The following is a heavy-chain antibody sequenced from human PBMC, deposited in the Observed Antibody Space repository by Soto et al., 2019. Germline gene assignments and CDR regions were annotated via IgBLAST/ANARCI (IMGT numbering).Heavy chain of an antibody. CDR3: ARSSDYYDSSGYDITPGFFGY. V-gene: IGHV4-31*03. CDR2: IYYSGST. Sequence: SETLSLTCTVSGGSISSGGYYWSWIRQHPGKGLEWIGYIYYSGSTYYNPSLKSRVTISVDTSKNQFSLKLSSVTAADTAVYYCARSSDYYDSSGYDITPGFFGYWGQGTLVTVSS. CDR1: GGSISSGGYY. J-gene: IGHJ4*02. D-gene: IGHD3-22*01.